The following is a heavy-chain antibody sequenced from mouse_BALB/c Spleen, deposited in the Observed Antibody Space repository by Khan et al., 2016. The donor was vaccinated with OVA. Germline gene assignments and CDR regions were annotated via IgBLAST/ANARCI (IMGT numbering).Heavy chain of an antibody. D-gene: IGHD2-1*01. CDR2: ISSDGDYT. J-gene: IGHJ3*01. CDR1: GFTFSTYA. Sequence: VELVESGGGLVKPGGSLKLSCAASGFTFSTYAMSWVRQTPEKRLEWVATISSDGDYTYFPDNVTGRFTISRDHAKNTLCLQMTSLRSEDTAMYYCARSPYGNFAYWGQGTLVTVAA. CDR3: ARSPYGNFAY. V-gene: IGHV5-9-3*01.